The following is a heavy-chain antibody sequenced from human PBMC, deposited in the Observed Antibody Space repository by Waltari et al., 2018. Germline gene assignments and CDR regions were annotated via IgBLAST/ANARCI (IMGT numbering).Heavy chain of an antibody. J-gene: IGHJ4*02. CDR1: GFTFGDYA. CDR2: IRSKAYRGTT. CDR3: TRDRPGTTGIGFDY. V-gene: IGHV3-49*03. Sequence: EVQLVESGGGLVQPGRSLRLSCTASGFTFGDYAMSWFSQAPGKGREWGGFIRSKAYRGTTEDDASVKGRFTISRDDSKSIAYLQMNSLKTEDTAVYYCTRDRPGTTGIGFDYWGQGTLVTVSS. D-gene: IGHD1-1*01.